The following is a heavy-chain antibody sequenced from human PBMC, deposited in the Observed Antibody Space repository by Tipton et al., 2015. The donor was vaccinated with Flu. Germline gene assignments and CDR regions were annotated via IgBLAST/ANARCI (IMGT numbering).Heavy chain of an antibody. D-gene: IGHD2-21*01. CDR2: IYTSGST. J-gene: IGHJ3*02. Sequence: TLSLTCTVSGGSISSGSYYWSWIRQPAGKGLEWIGRIYTSGSTNYNPSLKSRVTVSVDTSKNQFSLKLSSVTAADTAVYYCARAFPGGDDAFGIWGQGTMVTVSS. CDR1: GGSISSGSYY. CDR3: ARAFPGGDDAFGI. V-gene: IGHV4-61*02.